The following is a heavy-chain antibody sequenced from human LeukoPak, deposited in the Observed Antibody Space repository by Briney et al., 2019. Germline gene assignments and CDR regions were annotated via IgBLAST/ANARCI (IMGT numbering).Heavy chain of an antibody. CDR3: AKDSIYGDGKWDIDY. CDR1: GFNFRMYA. CDR2: IVGDGSST. D-gene: IGHD1-26*01. V-gene: IGHV3-23*01. Sequence: GGSLRLSCAASGFNFRMYAMRWVRLAPGKGLEWVSGIVGDGSSTYYADSVKGRFTISKDYSKNTLYLQMNSLSAEDTAMYYCAKDSIYGDGKWDIDYWGQGTLVTVSS. J-gene: IGHJ4*02.